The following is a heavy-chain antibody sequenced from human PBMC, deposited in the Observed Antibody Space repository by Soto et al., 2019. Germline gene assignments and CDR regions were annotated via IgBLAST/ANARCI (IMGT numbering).Heavy chain of an antibody. Sequence: SGPTLVNPTQTLTLTCTFSGFSLSTSGMRVSWIRQPPGKALEWLARIDWDDDKFYSTSLETRLTISKDTSKNQVVLTMTNMDPVDTATYYCARTSVGNYCGMDVWGQGTTVTVSS. CDR2: IDWDDDK. CDR1: GFSLSTSGMR. V-gene: IGHV2-70*04. J-gene: IGHJ6*02. D-gene: IGHD2-15*01. CDR3: ARTSVGNYCGMDV.